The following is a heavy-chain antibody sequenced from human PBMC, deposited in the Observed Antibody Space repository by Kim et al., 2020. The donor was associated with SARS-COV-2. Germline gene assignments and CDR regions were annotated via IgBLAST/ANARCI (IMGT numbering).Heavy chain of an antibody. V-gene: IGHV3-11*05. CDR3: ARVITTHYGMDV. Sequence: NYADSVKGRVTISRDNAKNSLYLQMNSLRAEDTAVYYCARVITTHYGMDVWGQGTTVTVSS. D-gene: IGHD3-22*01. J-gene: IGHJ6*02.